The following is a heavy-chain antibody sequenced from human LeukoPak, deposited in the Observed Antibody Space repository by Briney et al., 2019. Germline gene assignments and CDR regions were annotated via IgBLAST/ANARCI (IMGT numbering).Heavy chain of an antibody. J-gene: IGHJ3*02. D-gene: IGHD3-10*01. CDR2: ISGDGSTI. V-gene: IGHV3-74*01. Sequence: GGSLRLSCAASGYTFSPHWMHWVRQAPGKGLVWVSHISGDGSTIVYADSVKGRFTISRDNAKNTLFLQMDSLRAEDTAVYYCARDRGTPDSFNSWGQGTVVTVSS. CDR1: GYTFSPHW. CDR3: ARDRGTPDSFNS.